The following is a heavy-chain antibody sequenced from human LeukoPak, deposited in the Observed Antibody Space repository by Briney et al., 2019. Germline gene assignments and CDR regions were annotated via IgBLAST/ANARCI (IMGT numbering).Heavy chain of an antibody. D-gene: IGHD6-13*01. V-gene: IGHV5-51*01. CDR1: GYGFSSYW. J-gene: IGHJ3*02. CDR3: ARHGTPAAAGSAFDI. CDR2: IYPGDSHT. Sequence: GESLKISCKASGYGFSSYWIGWVRQMPGKGLEWMGIIYPGDSHTRYSPSFQGQVTTSADKSITTAYLQWSSLKASDTAMYYCARHGTPAAAGSAFDIWGQGTMVTVSS.